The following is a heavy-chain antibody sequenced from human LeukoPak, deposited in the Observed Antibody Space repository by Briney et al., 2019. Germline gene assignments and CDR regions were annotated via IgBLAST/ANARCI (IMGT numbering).Heavy chain of an antibody. CDR3: TTVVVVTAIFVS. Sequence: SETLSLTCTVSGGSISSGNYYWTWLRQPAGKGLEWIGRIYSSGSTSNNPSLKSRVTISVDTSKNQFSLRLSSVTAADTAVYYCTTVVVVTAIFVSWGQGTLVTVSS. V-gene: IGHV4-61*02. CDR2: IYSSGST. D-gene: IGHD2-21*02. J-gene: IGHJ5*02. CDR1: GGSISSGNYY.